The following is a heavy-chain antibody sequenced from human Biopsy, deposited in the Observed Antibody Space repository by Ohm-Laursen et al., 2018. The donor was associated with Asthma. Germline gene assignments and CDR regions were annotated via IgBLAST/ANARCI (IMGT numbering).Heavy chain of an antibody. Sequence: SLRLSCTASSFTFTDYWMHWVRQAPGKGLVWVSRINVEGTTTNYADSVKGRFTISRDNAKNTLYLQMNSLRAEDTAVYYCANARIQHFYDSSGYFQHDWGQGTLVTVSS. J-gene: IGHJ4*02. D-gene: IGHD3-22*01. CDR2: INVEGTTT. CDR3: ANARIQHFYDSSGYFQHD. CDR1: SFTFTDYW. V-gene: IGHV3-74*01.